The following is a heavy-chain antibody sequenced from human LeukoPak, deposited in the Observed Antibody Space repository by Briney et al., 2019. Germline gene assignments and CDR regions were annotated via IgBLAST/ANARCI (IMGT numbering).Heavy chain of an antibody. CDR3: ARDRAAAGY. V-gene: IGHV4-61*08. CDR2: IYYSGST. Sequence: SETLSLTCTVSGDSISSGDYRWSWIRQPPGKGLEWIGYIYYSGSTNYNPSLKSRVTISVDTSKNQFSLKLSSVTAADTAVYYCARDRAAAGYWGQGTLVTVSS. CDR1: GDSISSGDYR. J-gene: IGHJ4*02. D-gene: IGHD6-13*01.